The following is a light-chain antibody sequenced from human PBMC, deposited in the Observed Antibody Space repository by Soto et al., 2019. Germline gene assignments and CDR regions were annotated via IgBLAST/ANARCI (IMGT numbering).Light chain of an antibody. CDR3: QQYANYPRT. CDR1: QSISSC. Sequence: DIQMTQSPSTLSASVGDRVTITCRASQSISSCLAWYQQKPGKAHNLLIYKAPSLESGVPSRFSGSGSGAEFTLTISSLQPDDFATYYCQQYANYPRTFGQGTRVDI. J-gene: IGKJ1*01. V-gene: IGKV1-5*03. CDR2: KAP.